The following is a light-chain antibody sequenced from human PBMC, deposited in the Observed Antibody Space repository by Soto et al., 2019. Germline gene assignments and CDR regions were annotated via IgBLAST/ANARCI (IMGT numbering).Light chain of an antibody. CDR2: GDN. CDR1: TSNIGAPYD. V-gene: IGLV1-40*01. CDR3: QSYDISLHHYV. Sequence: QSVLTQPPSVSGAPGQRVSISCTGSTSNIGAPYDVHWYQHLPGTAPKLLIYGDNNRPSGVPDRFSGSKSGTSASLAITRLQAEDEADYYCQSYDISLHHYVLGNGTKVTVL. J-gene: IGLJ1*01.